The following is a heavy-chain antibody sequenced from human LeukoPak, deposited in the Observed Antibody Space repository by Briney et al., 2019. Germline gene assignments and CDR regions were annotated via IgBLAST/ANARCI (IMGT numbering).Heavy chain of an antibody. Sequence: GGSLRLSCAASGFTFSSYAMSWVRQAPGKGLEWVSAISGSGGSTYYADSVKGRFTISRHNSKNTLYLQMNSLRAEDTAVYYCAKLPGLLWFGELSREYYFDYWGQGTLVTVSS. V-gene: IGHV3-23*01. D-gene: IGHD3-10*01. CDR3: AKLPGLLWFGELSREYYFDY. CDR2: ISGSGGST. J-gene: IGHJ4*02. CDR1: GFTFSSYA.